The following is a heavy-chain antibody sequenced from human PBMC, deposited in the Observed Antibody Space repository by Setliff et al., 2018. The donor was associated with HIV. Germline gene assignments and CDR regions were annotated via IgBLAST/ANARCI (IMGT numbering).Heavy chain of an antibody. CDR2: IYSNGRT. CDR3: ARAFGSGSYRWFDP. V-gene: IGHV4-61*02. J-gene: IGHJ5*02. Sequence: PSETLSLTCTVSGGSITSGSYYWSWIRQPAGKGLEWIGRIYSNGRTTHNPSLKSRVTISRDTSENQFSLRLSSVTAADTAVYYCARAFGSGSYRWFDPWGQGTPVTVSS. D-gene: IGHD3-10*01. CDR1: GGSITSGSYY.